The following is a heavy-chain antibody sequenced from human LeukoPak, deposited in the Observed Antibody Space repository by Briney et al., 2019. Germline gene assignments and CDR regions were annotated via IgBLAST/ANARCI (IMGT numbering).Heavy chain of an antibody. Sequence: NPSQTLSLTCGVSGGSISSGGYSWSWIRQPPGKGLEWIGYIYHSGSTYYNPSLKSRVTISVDRSKNQFSLKLSSVTAADTAVYYCATSDVAVGGAFHIWGQGTMVTVSS. J-gene: IGHJ3*02. V-gene: IGHV4-30-2*01. D-gene: IGHD2-21*01. CDR1: GGSISSGGYS. CDR2: IYHSGST. CDR3: ATSDVAVGGAFHI.